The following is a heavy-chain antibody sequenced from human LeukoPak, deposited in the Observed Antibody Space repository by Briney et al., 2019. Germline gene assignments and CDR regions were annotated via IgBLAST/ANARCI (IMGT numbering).Heavy chain of an antibody. D-gene: IGHD3-22*01. CDR3: ARTNNSGYPGISAFDY. CDR1: GFTFSDYY. J-gene: IGHJ4*02. V-gene: IGHV3-11*04. CDR2: ISSSGGTI. Sequence: GGSLRLSCAASGFTFSDYYMSWIRQAPGKGLEWVSYISSSGGTIYFADSVKDRFTISRDNAKNSLDLQMNSLRAEDTAVYYCARTNNSGYPGISAFDYWGQGTLVTVSS.